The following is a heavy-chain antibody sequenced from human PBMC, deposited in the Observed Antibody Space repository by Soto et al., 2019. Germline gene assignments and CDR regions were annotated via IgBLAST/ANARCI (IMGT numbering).Heavy chain of an antibody. CDR1: GGSIGSYY. J-gene: IGHJ4*02. CDR3: AYSRRGSSFSLDY. D-gene: IGHD6-13*01. Sequence: PSETLSLTCTVSGGSIGSYYWSWIRQPPGKGLEWIGYIYYSGSTNYNPSLKSRVTISVDTSKNQFSLKLSSVTAADTAVYYCAYSRRGSSFSLDYWGQGTLVTVSS. V-gene: IGHV4-59*01. CDR2: IYYSGST.